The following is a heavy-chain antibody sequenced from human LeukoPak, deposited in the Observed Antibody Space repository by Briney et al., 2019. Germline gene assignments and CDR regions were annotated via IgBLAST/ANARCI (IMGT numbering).Heavy chain of an antibody. CDR2: IRGSGTTI. D-gene: IGHD3-22*01. V-gene: IGHV3-48*03. J-gene: IGHJ3*02. CDR3: ARAAPYYYDSSGYSAFDS. CDR1: GFTLSSYE. Sequence: GGSLRLSCAASGFTLSSYEMNWVRQAPGKGLEWVSYIRGSGTTIYYADSVKGRFTISRDNAKNSLYLQMNSLRDEDTAVYYCARAAPYYYDSSGYSAFDSWGQGTMVTVSA.